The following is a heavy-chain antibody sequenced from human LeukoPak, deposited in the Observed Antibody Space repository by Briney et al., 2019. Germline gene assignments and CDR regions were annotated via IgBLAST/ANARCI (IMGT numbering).Heavy chain of an antibody. V-gene: IGHV1-18*01. J-gene: IGHJ4*02. CDR3: ARDRLTVLIDYFDY. D-gene: IGHD2-8*01. CDR2: ISAYNGNT. Sequence: GASVKVSCKASGYTFTSYGISWVRQAPGQGLEWMGWISAYNGNTNYAQKLQGRVTMTTDTSTSTAYMELRSLRSDDTAVYYCARDRLTVLIDYFDYWGQGTLVTVSS. CDR1: GYTFTSYG.